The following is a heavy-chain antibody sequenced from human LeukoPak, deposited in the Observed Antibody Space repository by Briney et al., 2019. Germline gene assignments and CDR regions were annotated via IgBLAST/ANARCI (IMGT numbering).Heavy chain of an antibody. Sequence: SETLSLTCAVYGGSFSGYYWSWIRQPPGKGLEWIGEINHSGSTNYNPSLKSRVTISVDTSKNQFSLKLSSVTAADTAVYYCARGGGYNFDYWGQGTLVTVSS. D-gene: IGHD5-24*01. CDR3: ARGGGYNFDY. V-gene: IGHV4-34*01. CDR2: INHSGST. J-gene: IGHJ4*02. CDR1: GGSFSGYY.